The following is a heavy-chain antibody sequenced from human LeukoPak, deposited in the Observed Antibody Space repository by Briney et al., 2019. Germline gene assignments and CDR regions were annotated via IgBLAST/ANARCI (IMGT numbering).Heavy chain of an antibody. J-gene: IGHJ4*02. V-gene: IGHV3-30-3*01. CDR3: AREYSSSWYPFDY. CDR1: GFTFSSHA. D-gene: IGHD6-13*01. Sequence: PGRSLRLSCAASGFTFSSHAMHWVRQAPGKGLEGVAVISYDGSNKYYADSVKGRFTISRDNSKNTLYLQMNSLRAEDTAVYYCAREYSSSWYPFDYWGQGTLVTVSS. CDR2: ISYDGSNK.